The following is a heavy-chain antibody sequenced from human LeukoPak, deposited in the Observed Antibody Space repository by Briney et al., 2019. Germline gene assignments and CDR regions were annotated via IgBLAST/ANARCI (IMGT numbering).Heavy chain of an antibody. Sequence: GGSLRLSCAASGFTFSDTWMHWVRQAPGEGLVWVSRIRSDGSDTRYAESVKGRFTISRDNAKNTLYLQMNSLRAEDTAVYYCARAEMGDSSGYYYYFDYWGQGTLVTVSS. CDR3: ARAEMGDSSGYYYYFDY. J-gene: IGHJ4*02. CDR2: IRSDGSDT. D-gene: IGHD3-22*01. V-gene: IGHV3-74*01. CDR1: GFTFSDTW.